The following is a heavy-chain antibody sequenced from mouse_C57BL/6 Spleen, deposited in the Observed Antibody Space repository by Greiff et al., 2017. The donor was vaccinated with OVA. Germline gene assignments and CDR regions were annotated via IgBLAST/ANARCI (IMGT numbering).Heavy chain of an antibody. V-gene: IGHV1-58*01. CDR1: GYTFTSYG. Sequence: VQLQQSGAELVRPGSSVKLSCKASGYTFTSYGINWVKQRPGQGLEWIGYIYIGNGYTEYNEKFKGKATLTSDTSSTTAYVQLSSLTSEDSAIYFCARGEGNYAMDYWGQGTSVTVSS. CDR3: ARGEGNYAMDY. CDR2: IYIGNGYT. D-gene: IGHD2-13*01. J-gene: IGHJ4*01.